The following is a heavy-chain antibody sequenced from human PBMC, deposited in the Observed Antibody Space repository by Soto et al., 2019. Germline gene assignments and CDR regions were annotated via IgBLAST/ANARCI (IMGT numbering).Heavy chain of an antibody. CDR3: ARDQVTMVRGVILSYYYYGMDV. Sequence: PGGSLRLSCAASGFTFSSYWMSWVRQAPGKGLEWVANIKQDGSEKYYVGSVKGRFTISRDNAKNSLYLQMNSLRAEDTAVYYCARDQVTMVRGVILSYYYYGMDVWGQGTTVTVSS. CDR2: IKQDGSEK. D-gene: IGHD3-10*01. V-gene: IGHV3-7*01. CDR1: GFTFSSYW. J-gene: IGHJ6*02.